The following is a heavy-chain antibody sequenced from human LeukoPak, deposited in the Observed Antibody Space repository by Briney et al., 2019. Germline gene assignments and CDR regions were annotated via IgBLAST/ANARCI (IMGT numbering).Heavy chain of an antibody. V-gene: IGHV4-31*01. CDR3: ARERNGAAFDY. D-gene: IGHD1-1*01. Sequence: PSETLSLTCTVSGGSISSGGYYWSWIRQHPGKGLEWIGYIYYSGSTYYNPSLKSQVTISVDTSKNQFSLKLSSVTAADTAVYYCARERNGAAFDYWGQGTLVTVSS. J-gene: IGHJ4*02. CDR1: GGSISSGGYY. CDR2: IYYSGST.